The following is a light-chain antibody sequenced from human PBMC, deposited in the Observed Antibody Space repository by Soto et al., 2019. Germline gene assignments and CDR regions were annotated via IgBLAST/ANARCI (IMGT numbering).Light chain of an antibody. V-gene: IGKV1-5*01. Sequence: DIQMTQSPSTLSASVGDRVTITCRASQSISSWLAWYQQKPGKAPKLLIYDASSLESGVPSRFSGSGSATEFTLTISSLQPDDFATYYCQQYENLPTFGQGTRLEIK. CDR1: QSISSW. CDR3: QQYENLPT. J-gene: IGKJ5*01. CDR2: DAS.